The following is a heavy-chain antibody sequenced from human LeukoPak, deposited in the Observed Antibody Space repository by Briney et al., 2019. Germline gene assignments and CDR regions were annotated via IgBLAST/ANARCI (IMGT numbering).Heavy chain of an antibody. CDR1: GYTFTSYG. CDR3: AREYGSRYDFWSGYFPSDP. J-gene: IGHJ5*02. CDR2: INPSGGST. D-gene: IGHD3-3*01. Sequence: ASVKVSCKASGYTFTSYGLSWVRQAPGQGLEWMGIINPSGGSTSYAQKFQGRVTMTRDMSTSTVYMELSSLRSEDTAVYYCAREYGSRYDFWSGYFPSDPWGQGTLVTVSS. V-gene: IGHV1-46*01.